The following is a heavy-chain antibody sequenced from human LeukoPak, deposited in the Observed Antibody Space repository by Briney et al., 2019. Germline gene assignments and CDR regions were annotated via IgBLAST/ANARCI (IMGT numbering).Heavy chain of an antibody. J-gene: IGHJ3*02. CDR2: IIPIFGTA. CDR3: ARNVVILLRSAFDI. V-gene: IGHV1-69*13. D-gene: IGHD3-3*01. CDR1: GGTFSSYA. Sequence: SVKVSCKASGGTFSSYAISWVRQAPGQGLEWMGGIIPIFGTANYAQKFQGRVTITADESTSTAYMELSSLRSEDTAVYYCARNVVILLRSAFDIWGQGTMVTVSS.